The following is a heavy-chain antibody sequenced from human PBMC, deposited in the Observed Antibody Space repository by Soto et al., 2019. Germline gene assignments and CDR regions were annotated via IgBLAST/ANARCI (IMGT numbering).Heavy chain of an antibody. CDR2: MNPNSGNT. V-gene: IGHV1-8*01. CDR3: ARLYKVVTYNDPTNYYYGMDV. D-gene: IGHD2-2*01. Sequence: RASVKVSCKASGYTFTSYDINWVRQATGQGLEWMGWMNPNSGNTGYAQKFQGRVTMTRNTSISTAYMELSSLRSEDTAVYYCARLYKVVTYNDPTNYYYGMDVWGQGTKVTVSS. CDR1: GYTFTSYD. J-gene: IGHJ6*02.